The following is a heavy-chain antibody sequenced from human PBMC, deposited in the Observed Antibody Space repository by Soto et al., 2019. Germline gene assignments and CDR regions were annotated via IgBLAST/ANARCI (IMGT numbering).Heavy chain of an antibody. Sequence: ASVKVSCKASGYTFTSYGISWVRQAPGQGLEWMGWISAYNGNTNYAQKLQGRVTMTTDTSTSTAYMELRSLRSDDTAVYYCARGPDCTNGVCYRRGHYYGMDVCGQRTTVTVSS. CDR2: ISAYNGNT. CDR3: ARGPDCTNGVCYRRGHYYGMDV. V-gene: IGHV1-18*04. D-gene: IGHD2-8*01. CDR1: GYTFTSYG. J-gene: IGHJ6*02.